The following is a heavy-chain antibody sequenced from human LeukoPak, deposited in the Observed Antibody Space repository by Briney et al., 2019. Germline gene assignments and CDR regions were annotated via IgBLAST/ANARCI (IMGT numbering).Heavy chain of an antibody. CDR2: ISSDGVNK. CDR1: GFTVCSYS. CDR3: VKGQNYYDGSGYYSTDY. Sequence: PGGSLRLSCAASGFTVCSYSMHWVCQAPGKGLEWVAVISSDGVNKYSADSVKGRFTISRDNSKNTLDLQMNSLRAEDTAVYYCVKGQNYYDGSGYYSTDYWGQGTPVTVSS. D-gene: IGHD3-22*01. V-gene: IGHV3-30*18. J-gene: IGHJ4*02.